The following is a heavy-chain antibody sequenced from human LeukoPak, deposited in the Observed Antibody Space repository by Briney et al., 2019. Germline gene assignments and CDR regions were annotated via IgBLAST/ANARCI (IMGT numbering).Heavy chain of an antibody. D-gene: IGHD3-3*01. V-gene: IGHV4-4*02. Sequence: PSETLSLTCAVSGGSISSSNWWSWVRQPPGKGLEWIGHIYYSGSTYYNPSLKSRVTISVDTSKNQFSLKLSSVTAADTAVYYCARVYSIFGVVKYYFDYWGQGTLVTVSS. CDR1: GGSISSSNW. J-gene: IGHJ4*02. CDR2: IYYSGST. CDR3: ARVYSIFGVVKYYFDY.